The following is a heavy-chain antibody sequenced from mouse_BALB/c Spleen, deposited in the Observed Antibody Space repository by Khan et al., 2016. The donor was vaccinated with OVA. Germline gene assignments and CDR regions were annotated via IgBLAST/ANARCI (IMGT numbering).Heavy chain of an antibody. CDR3: AQASYDPQFFEV. D-gene: IGHD2-10*02. J-gene: IGHJ1*01. Sequence: VQLKESGAELVKPGASVRLSCTASGFNIKDTYIHWVKQRPEQGLEWIGRISPANGDTKYDPKFQDKATITSDTSSNTSYLQLRSLTSEDTAVXYCAQASYDPQFFEVWGAGTTVTVSS. CDR2: ISPANGDT. V-gene: IGHV14-3*02. CDR1: GFNIKDTY.